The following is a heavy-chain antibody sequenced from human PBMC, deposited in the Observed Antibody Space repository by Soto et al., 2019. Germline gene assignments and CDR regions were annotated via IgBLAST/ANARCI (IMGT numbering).Heavy chain of an antibody. CDR3: ARRGSGSYSDY. CDR2: IYYSGST. J-gene: IGHJ4*02. D-gene: IGHD3-10*01. Sequence: SETLSLTCTVSGGSISSSSYYWGWIRQPPGKGLELFGSIYYSGSTYYNPSLKSRVTISVDTSKNQFSLKLSSLTAADTAVYYCARRGSGSYSDYWGQGTLVTVSS. V-gene: IGHV4-39*01. CDR1: GGSISSSSYY.